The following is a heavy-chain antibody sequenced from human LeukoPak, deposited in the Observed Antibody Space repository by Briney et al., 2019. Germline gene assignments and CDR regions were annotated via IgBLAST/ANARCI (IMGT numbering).Heavy chain of an antibody. J-gene: IGHJ4*02. Sequence: SQTLSLTCTVSGGSVSSGSYYWSWIRQPPGKGLEWIGYIYYSGSTNYNPSLKSRVTISVDTSKNQFSLKLSSVTAADTAVYYCASRKSGSYFPSIDYWGQGTLVTVCS. CDR3: ASRKSGSYFPSIDY. V-gene: IGHV4-61*01. CDR1: GGSVSSGSYY. D-gene: IGHD1-26*01. CDR2: IYYSGST.